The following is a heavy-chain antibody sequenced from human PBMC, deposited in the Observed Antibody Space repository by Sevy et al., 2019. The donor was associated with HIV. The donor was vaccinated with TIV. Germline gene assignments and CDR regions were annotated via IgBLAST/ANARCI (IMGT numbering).Heavy chain of an antibody. CDR2: ISWNGADI. J-gene: IGHJ6*02. CDR1: NLTFEDYA. D-gene: IGHD6-13*01. CDR3: AKGQQLITQSGSYFYYGMNV. V-gene: IGHV3-9*01. Sequence: GGSLRLSCAASNLTFEDYAMHWVRRAPGKGLEWVSGISWNGADIGFAASVKGRFTISRDNAKSSVLLQINSLTPEDTGGYYCAKGQQLITQSGSYFYYGMNVWGQGTTVTVSS.